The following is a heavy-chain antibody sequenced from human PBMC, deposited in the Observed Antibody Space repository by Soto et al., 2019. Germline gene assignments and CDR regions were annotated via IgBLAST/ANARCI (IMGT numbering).Heavy chain of an antibody. V-gene: IGHV1-2*02. CDR3: ARGSGTDY. J-gene: IGHJ4*02. CDR2: NSPTSGGS. D-gene: IGHD6-19*01. CDR1: GYTFTGYD. Sequence: QVQLVQSGAEVKKPGASVKVSCKASGYTFTGYDIHWVRQAPGQGLEWMGWNSPTSGGSIHAQKFQGRVTMTRDTSIATAYMELSRLTSDDTAVYYCARGSGTDYWGQGSLVTVSS.